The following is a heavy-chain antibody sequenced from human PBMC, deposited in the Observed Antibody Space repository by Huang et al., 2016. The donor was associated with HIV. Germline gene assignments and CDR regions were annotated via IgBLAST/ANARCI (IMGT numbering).Heavy chain of an antibody. Sequence: EVQLVQSGAEVKKPGESLKISCKGSGFSFTNYWIGWVRQMPGKGLEWMGIIEPRDADTTYSPSFRGQGTIAADKSINTAYLQWNSLKASDSAMYYCARPLLGYSNGYYFDYWGQGTLVTVSS. D-gene: IGHD5-18*01. V-gene: IGHV5-51*03. J-gene: IGHJ4*02. CDR2: IEPRDADT. CDR3: ARPLLGYSNGYYFDY. CDR1: GFSFTNYW.